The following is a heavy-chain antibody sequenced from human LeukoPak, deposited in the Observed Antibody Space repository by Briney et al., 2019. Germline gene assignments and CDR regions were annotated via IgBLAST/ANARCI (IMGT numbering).Heavy chain of an antibody. CDR3: ARGGPYCSSTSCYEPSFDY. CDR1: GYTFTSYG. CDR2: ISAYNGNT. D-gene: IGHD2-2*01. J-gene: IGHJ4*02. V-gene: IGHV1-18*01. Sequence: ASVKVPCKASGYTFTSYGISWVRQAPGQGLEWMGWISAYNGNTNYAQKLQGRVTMTTDTSTSTAYMELRSLRSDDTAVYYCARGGPYCSSTSCYEPSFDYWGQGTLVTVSS.